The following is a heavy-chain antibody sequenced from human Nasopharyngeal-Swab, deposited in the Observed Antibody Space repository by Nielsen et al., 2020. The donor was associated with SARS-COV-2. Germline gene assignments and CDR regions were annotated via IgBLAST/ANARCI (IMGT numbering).Heavy chain of an antibody. D-gene: IGHD5-18*01. CDR1: GFTFSSYA. V-gene: IGHV3-30*04. CDR3: ARDAGGGYSHGWTYYYYGMDV. J-gene: IGHJ6*02. Sequence: GESLKISCAASGFTFSSYAMHWVRQAPGKGLEWVAVISYDGSNKYYADSVKGRFTISRDNSKNTLYLQMNSLRAEDTAVYYCARDAGGGYSHGWTYYYYGMDVWGQGTTVTVSS. CDR2: ISYDGSNK.